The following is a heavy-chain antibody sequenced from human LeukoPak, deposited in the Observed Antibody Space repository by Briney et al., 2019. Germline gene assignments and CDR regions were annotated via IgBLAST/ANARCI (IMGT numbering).Heavy chain of an antibody. J-gene: IGHJ3*02. D-gene: IGHD1-26*01. V-gene: IGHV4-59*12. CDR3: AKEGMGSEATTADGAFDI. CDR2: FYDTGST. Sequence: SETLSLTCTVSGGSISVYHWSWIRQPPGKGLEWIGYFYDTGSTNYNPSLKSRVTISVDTSKNQISLKLSSVTAADTAVYFCAKEGMGSEATTADGAFDIWGQGTTVTVSS. CDR1: GGSISVYH.